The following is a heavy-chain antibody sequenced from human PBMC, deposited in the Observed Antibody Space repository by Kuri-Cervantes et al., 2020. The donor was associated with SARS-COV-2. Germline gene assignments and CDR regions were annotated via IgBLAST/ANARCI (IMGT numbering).Heavy chain of an antibody. Sequence: SETLSLTFTVSGGSISSYYWSWIRQPAGKGLEWIGRIYTSGSTNYHPSLKSRVTMSVDTSKNQFSLKLSSVTAADTAVYYCARGASIAARYYFDYWGQGTLVTDSS. CDR1: GGSISSYY. D-gene: IGHD6-6*01. J-gene: IGHJ4*02. CDR2: IYTSGST. V-gene: IGHV4-4*07. CDR3: ARGASIAARYYFDY.